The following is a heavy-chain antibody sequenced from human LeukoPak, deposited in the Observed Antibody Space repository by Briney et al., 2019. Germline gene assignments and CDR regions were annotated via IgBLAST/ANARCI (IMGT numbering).Heavy chain of an antibody. CDR1: GGSISTYY. D-gene: IGHD3-3*01. CDR3: ARAGSYKGYYDFWTGYSRSYYYYYMDV. J-gene: IGHJ6*03. Sequence: SETLSLTCTVSGGSISTYYWTWIRQPPGKGLEWIGYIYYSGSTNYNPSLKSRVTISVDTSKNQFSLKLSSVTAADTAVYYCARAGSYKGYYDFWTGYSRSYYYYYMDVWGKGTTVTVSS. CDR2: IYYSGST. V-gene: IGHV4-59*01.